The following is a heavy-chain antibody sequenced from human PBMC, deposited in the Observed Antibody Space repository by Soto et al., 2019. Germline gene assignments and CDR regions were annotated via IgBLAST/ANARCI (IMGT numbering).Heavy chain of an antibody. V-gene: IGHV1-69*05. D-gene: IGHD1-1*01. Sequence: VASVKVSCKASGGTFSSYSFSWVRQAPGQGLEWMGGFSPIFGSTNYAQKFQGRVTMTRDTSTSTVYMELSSLRSEDTAIYYCSRGYPPRDQLGNLPGAFWGQGTLVTVSS. J-gene: IGHJ4*02. CDR1: GGTFSSYS. CDR2: FSPIFGST. CDR3: SRGYPPRDQLGNLPGAF.